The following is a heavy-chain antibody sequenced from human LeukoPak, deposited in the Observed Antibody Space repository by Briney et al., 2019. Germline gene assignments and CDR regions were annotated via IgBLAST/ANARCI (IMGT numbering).Heavy chain of an antibody. J-gene: IGHJ4*02. D-gene: IGHD3-22*01. CDR3: ARDDPRNYYDSSGFAY. CDR2: INPNSGGT. V-gene: IGHV1-2*02. CDR1: GYTFTGYY. Sequence: ASVKVSCKASGYTFTGYYMHWVRQAPGQGLEWMGWINPNSGGTNYAQKFQGRVTMIRDTSISTAYMELSRLRSDDTAVYYCARDDPRNYYDSSGFAYWGQGTLVTVSS.